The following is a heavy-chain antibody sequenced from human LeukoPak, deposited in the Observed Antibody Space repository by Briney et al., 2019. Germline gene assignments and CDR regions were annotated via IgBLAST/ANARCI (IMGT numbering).Heavy chain of an antibody. Sequence: SETLSLTCAVYGGSFSGYYWSWIRQPPGKGLEWIGEDNDSESPNYNPSLKSRVTISVDTSKKQLSLKLSSVTAADTAVYYCAGGQAAVASEGFDYWGQGTLVTVSS. V-gene: IGHV4-34*01. J-gene: IGHJ4*02. D-gene: IGHD6-19*01. CDR2: DNDSESP. CDR3: AGGQAAVASEGFDY. CDR1: GGSFSGYY.